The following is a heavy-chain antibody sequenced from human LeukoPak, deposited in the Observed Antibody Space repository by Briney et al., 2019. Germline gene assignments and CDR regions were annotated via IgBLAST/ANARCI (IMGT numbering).Heavy chain of an antibody. CDR1: GGSFSGYY. Sequence: SETLSLTCAVYGGSFSGYYWSWIRQPAGKGLEWIGRIYTSGSTNYNPSLKSRVTISVDTSKNQFSLKLSSVTAADTAVYYCARDGYSYGSGPQNFDYWGQGTLVTVSS. V-gene: IGHV4-4*07. CDR3: ARDGYSYGSGPQNFDY. J-gene: IGHJ4*02. D-gene: IGHD5-18*01. CDR2: IYTSGST.